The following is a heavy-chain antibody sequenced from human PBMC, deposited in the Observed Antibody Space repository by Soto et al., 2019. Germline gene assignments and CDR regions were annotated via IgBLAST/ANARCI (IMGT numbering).Heavy chain of an antibody. CDR1: GGTFSSYT. CDR2: IIPIFGTA. CDR3: ARDRRYYDILTGYFVSPTLDYYYYGMDV. Sequence: SVKVSCKASGGTFSSYTISWVRQAPGQGLEWMGGIIPIFGTANYAQKFQGRVTITADESTSTAYMELSSLRSEDTAVYYCARDRRYYDILTGYFVSPTLDYYYYGMDVWGQGTTVTVSS. J-gene: IGHJ6*02. V-gene: IGHV1-69*13. D-gene: IGHD3-9*01.